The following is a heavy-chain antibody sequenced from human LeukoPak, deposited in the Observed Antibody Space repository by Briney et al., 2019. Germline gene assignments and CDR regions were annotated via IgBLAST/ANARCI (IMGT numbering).Heavy chain of an antibody. CDR1: GFTFSDYY. Sequence: GGSLRLSCAASGFTFSDYYMTWIRQAPGKGLEWVSYISSSGSTIYYADSVKGRFTISRDNSKNSLYLQMNSLRTEDTALYYCAKDMTPGYSSGWYGYWGQGTLVTVSS. CDR3: AKDMTPGYSSGWYGY. V-gene: IGHV3-11*01. CDR2: ISSSGSTI. J-gene: IGHJ4*02. D-gene: IGHD6-19*01.